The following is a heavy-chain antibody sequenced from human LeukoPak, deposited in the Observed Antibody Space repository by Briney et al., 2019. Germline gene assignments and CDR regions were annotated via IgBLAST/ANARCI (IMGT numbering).Heavy chain of an antibody. Sequence: SVKVSCKASGGTFSSYAISWVRQAPGQGLEWMGRIIPILGIANYAQKFQGRVTITADKSTSTAYMELSSLRSEDTAVYYCARDSTTVDFDYWGQGTLVTVSS. CDR1: GGTFSSYA. V-gene: IGHV1-69*04. D-gene: IGHD4-23*01. J-gene: IGHJ4*02. CDR2: IIPILGIA. CDR3: ARDSTTVDFDY.